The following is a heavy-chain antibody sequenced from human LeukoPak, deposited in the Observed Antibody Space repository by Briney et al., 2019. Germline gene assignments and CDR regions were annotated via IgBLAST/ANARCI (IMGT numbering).Heavy chain of an antibody. CDR1: GFTFSDYY. V-gene: IGHV3-11*01. J-gene: IGHJ6*02. Sequence: GGSLRLSCAASGFTFSDYYMSWIRQAPGKGLEWVSYISSSGSTIYYADSVKGRFTISRDNAKNSLYLQMNSLRAEDTAVYYCARFPAAAYYYYGMDVWGQGTTVTVSS. CDR3: ARFPAAAYYYYGMDV. D-gene: IGHD6-13*01. CDR2: ISSSGSTI.